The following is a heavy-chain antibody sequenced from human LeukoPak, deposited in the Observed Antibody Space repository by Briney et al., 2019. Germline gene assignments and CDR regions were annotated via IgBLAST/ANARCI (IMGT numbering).Heavy chain of an antibody. CDR1: GFTFSSYA. V-gene: IGHV3-23*01. CDR2: ISGSGGST. Sequence: PGGSLRLSCAASGFTFSSYAMSWVRQAPGKGLEWVSVISGSGGSTYYADSVKGRFTISRDNSKNTVYLQMNSLRAEDTAVYYCAKDRIAAAVMGAFQHWGQGTLVTVSS. J-gene: IGHJ1*01. CDR3: AKDRIAAAVMGAFQH. D-gene: IGHD6-13*01.